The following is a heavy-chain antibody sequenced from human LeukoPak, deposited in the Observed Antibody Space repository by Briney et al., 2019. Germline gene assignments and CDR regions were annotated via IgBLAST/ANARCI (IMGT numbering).Heavy chain of an antibody. D-gene: IGHD3-16*01. V-gene: IGHV6-1*01. CDR2: TYFRSKWFS. J-gene: IGHJ4*02. Sequence: SPTLSLTCAISGDSFTSSSASWNWLRQSPSRGPEWLGRTYFRSKWFSGYAVSVQSLISIKSDTSKNQFSLLLTSVTPEDTAVYYCVRGGGLGALDYWGQGTLVTVSS. CDR1: GDSFTSSSAS. CDR3: VRGGGLGALDY.